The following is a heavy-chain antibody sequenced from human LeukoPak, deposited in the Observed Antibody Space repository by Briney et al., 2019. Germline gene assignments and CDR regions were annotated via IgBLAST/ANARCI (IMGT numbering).Heavy chain of an antibody. V-gene: IGHV3-64*01. CDR3: ARDRDCSSTSCYAPFDY. Sequence: GGSLRLSCAVSGFTFSSYAMHWVRQAPGKGLEFVSAISSNGGSTYYANSVKGRFTISRDNSKNTLYLQMGSLRAEDMAVYYCARDRDCSSTSCYAPFDYWGQGTLVTVSS. CDR2: ISSNGGST. J-gene: IGHJ4*02. CDR1: GFTFSSYA. D-gene: IGHD2-2*01.